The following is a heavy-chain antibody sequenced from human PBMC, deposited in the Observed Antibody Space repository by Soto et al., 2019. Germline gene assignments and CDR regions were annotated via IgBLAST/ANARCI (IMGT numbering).Heavy chain of an antibody. CDR2: IIPIFGTA. CDR1: RGTFSSYA. V-gene: IGHV1-69*13. CDR3: ATNIVATILGDYYGMDV. J-gene: IGHJ6*02. Sequence: ASVKVSCKASRGTFSSYAISWVRQAPGQGLEWMGGIIPIFGTANYAQKFQGRVTITADESTSTAYMELSSLRSEDTAVYYCATNIVATILGDYYGMDVWGQGTTVTVSS. D-gene: IGHD5-12*01.